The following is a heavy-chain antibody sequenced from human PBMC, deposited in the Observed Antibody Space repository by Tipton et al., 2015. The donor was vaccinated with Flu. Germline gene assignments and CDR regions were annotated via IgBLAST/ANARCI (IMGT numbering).Heavy chain of an antibody. D-gene: IGHD6-19*01. CDR1: GGSISSYY. Sequence: TLSLTCTVSGGSISSYYWSWIRQPPGKGLEWIGYIYYSGSTNYNPSLKSRVTISVDTSKNQFSLKLSSVTAADTAVYYCARGIAVAREAWWYFGLWCRGTLVTVSS. CDR3: ARGIAVAREAWWYFGL. V-gene: IGHV4-59*01. CDR2: IYYSGST. J-gene: IGHJ2*01.